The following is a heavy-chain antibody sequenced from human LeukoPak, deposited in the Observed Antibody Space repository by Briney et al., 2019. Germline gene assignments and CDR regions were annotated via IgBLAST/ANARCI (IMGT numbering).Heavy chain of an antibody. CDR3: ARGVDYGRPGRFQY. CDR2: MNPNSGNT. V-gene: IGHV1-8*01. D-gene: IGHD4-17*01. Sequence: ASVKVSCKASGYTFTSYDINWVRQATGQGLEWMGWMNPNSGNTGYAQKFQGRVTITADESTSTAYMELSSLRSEDTAVYYCARGVDYGRPGRFQYWGQGTLVTVSS. J-gene: IGHJ1*01. CDR1: GYTFTSYD.